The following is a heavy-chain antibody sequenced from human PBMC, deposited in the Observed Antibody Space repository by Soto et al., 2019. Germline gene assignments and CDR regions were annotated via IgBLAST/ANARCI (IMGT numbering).Heavy chain of an antibody. J-gene: IGHJ5*02. CDR3: ARASSGGYSSWYHNWFDP. CDR1: GGSISSYY. D-gene: IGHD6-13*01. V-gene: IGHV4-59*01. CDR2: IYYSGST. Sequence: PSETLSLTCTVSGGSISSYYWSWIRQPPGKGLEWIGYIYYSGSTNYNPSLKSRVTISVDTSKNQFSLKLSSVTAADTAVYYCARASSGGYSSWYHNWFDPWGQGTLVTVSS.